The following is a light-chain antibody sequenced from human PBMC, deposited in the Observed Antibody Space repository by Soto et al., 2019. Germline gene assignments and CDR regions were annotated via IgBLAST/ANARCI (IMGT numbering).Light chain of an antibody. CDR2: LGS. J-gene: IGKJ1*01. CDR1: ESLLQSNGKHY. Sequence: SVLTQSPLSLPVTPGEPPSISCRSSESLLQSNGKHYLEWYLQKPGQSPQVLIYLGSNRASGVPDRISGSRPGIYSTLQISRGDAQDVRVYYCKQALHTPGTFGQGTKVEI. V-gene: IGKV2-28*01. CDR3: KQALHTPGT.